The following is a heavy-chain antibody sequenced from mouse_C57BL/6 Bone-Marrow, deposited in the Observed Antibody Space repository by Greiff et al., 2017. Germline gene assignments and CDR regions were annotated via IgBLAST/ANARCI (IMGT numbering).Heavy chain of an antibody. D-gene: IGHD1-1*01. CDR3: ARDYYGSSSYYCDY. CDR2: IDPSDSET. V-gene: IGHV1-52*01. J-gene: IGHJ2*01. Sequence: QVQLQQPGAELVRPGSSVKLSCKASGYTFTSYWMHWVKQRPIQGLEWIGNIDPSDSETHYNQKFKDKATLTVDKSSSTAYMQLRSLTSEDSAVYYCARDYYGSSSYYCDYWGQGTTLTVSS. CDR1: GYTFTSYW.